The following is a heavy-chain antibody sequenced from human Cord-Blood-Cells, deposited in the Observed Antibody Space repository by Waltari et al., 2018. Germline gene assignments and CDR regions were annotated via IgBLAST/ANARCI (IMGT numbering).Heavy chain of an antibody. J-gene: IGHJ4*02. CDR2: INHSGST. CDR3: ARTQGGSGSYSASFDY. D-gene: IGHD3-10*01. V-gene: IGHV4-34*01. CDR1: GGSFSGYY. Sequence: QVQLQQWGAGLLKPLETLSLTCAVYGGSFSGYYWSGIRQPPGKGLEWIGEINHSGSTNYNPSLKSRVTISVDTSKNQFSLKLSSVTAADTAVYYCARTQGGSGSYSASFDYWGQGTLVTVSS.